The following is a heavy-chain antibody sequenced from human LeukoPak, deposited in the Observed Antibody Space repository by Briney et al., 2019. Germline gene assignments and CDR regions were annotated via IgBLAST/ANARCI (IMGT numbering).Heavy chain of an antibody. D-gene: IGHD6-6*01. Sequence: SETLSLTCTVSNASISSGSYYWNWIRQPAGKRLEWIGRIYSNGDTHYNPSLKSRVTMSIDTSKNQFSLKLSSVTAADTAVYYCARDFSSSSTVYYYYYMDVWGKGTTVTVSS. V-gene: IGHV4-61*02. J-gene: IGHJ6*03. CDR2: IYSNGDT. CDR3: ARDFSSSSTVYYYYYMDV. CDR1: NASISSGSYY.